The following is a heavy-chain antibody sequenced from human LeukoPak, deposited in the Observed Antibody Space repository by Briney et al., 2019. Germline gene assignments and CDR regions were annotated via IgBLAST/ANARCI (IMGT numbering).Heavy chain of an antibody. Sequence: GGSLRLSCAASGFTFSSYAMSWVRQAPGKGLEWVSAISGSGGSTYYADSVKGRFTISSDNSKNTLYLQMNSLRAEDTAVYYCAKDPAYSTVTLFDYWGQGTLVTVSS. CDR2: ISGSGGST. V-gene: IGHV3-23*01. CDR3: AKDPAYSTVTLFDY. J-gene: IGHJ4*02. CDR1: GFTFSSYA. D-gene: IGHD4-17*01.